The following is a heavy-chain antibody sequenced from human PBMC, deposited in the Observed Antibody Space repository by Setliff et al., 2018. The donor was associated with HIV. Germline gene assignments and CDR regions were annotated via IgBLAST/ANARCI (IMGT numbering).Heavy chain of an antibody. CDR1: GGSIASSTHY. J-gene: IGHJ4*02. Sequence: SETLSLTCTVSGGSIASSTHYWAWIRQPPGRGLEWIGYIYYDGTTNSNPSLKSRVTISVTTSKNQFSLKLSSVTAADTAVYYCARRRYAYYYDSSGLYYFDYWGQGTLVTVSS. V-gene: IGHV4-61*05. CDR2: IYYDGTT. CDR3: ARRRYAYYYDSSGLYYFDY. D-gene: IGHD3-22*01.